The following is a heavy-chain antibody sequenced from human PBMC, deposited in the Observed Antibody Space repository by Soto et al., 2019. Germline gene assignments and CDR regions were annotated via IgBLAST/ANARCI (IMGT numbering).Heavy chain of an antibody. V-gene: IGHV4-39*01. J-gene: IGHJ4*02. D-gene: IGHD2-21*02. CDR3: ARQRTTVVTQAYFDH. Sequence: SETLSLACIVSGESISSSSYYWGWIRQPPGKGLEWIGSIYYSGRTYYNPSFKSRVTISIDTSKNQFSLKLSSVTATDTAVYYCARQRTTVVTQAYFDHWGQGALVTVSS. CDR2: IYYSGRT. CDR1: GESISSSSYY.